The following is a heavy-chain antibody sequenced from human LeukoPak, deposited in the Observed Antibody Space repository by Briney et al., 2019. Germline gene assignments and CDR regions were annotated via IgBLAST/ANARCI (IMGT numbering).Heavy chain of an antibody. D-gene: IGHD3-3*01. V-gene: IGHV3-30*18. Sequence: GGSLRLSCAASGFTFSSYDMSWVRQAPGKGLEWVAVISSDGSKRYYADSLKGRFTISRDNSKNTLYLEMNNMRGEDTAVYYCAKGPDDLYDFWSGFYTNWFDPWGQGTLVTVSS. J-gene: IGHJ5*02. CDR1: GFTFSSYD. CDR3: AKGPDDLYDFWSGFYTNWFDP. CDR2: ISSDGSKR.